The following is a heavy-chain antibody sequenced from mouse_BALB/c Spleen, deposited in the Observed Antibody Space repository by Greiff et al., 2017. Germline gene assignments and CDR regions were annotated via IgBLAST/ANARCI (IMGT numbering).Heavy chain of an antibody. CDR1: GFTFSSYG. CDR3: ARDEDFAY. J-gene: IGHJ3*01. Sequence: DVKLVESGGGLVQPGGSLKLSCAASGFTFSSYGMSWVRQTPDKRLELVATINSNGGSTYYPDSVKGRFTISRDNAKNTLYLQMSSLKSEDTAMYYCARDEDFAYWGQGTLGTVSA. CDR2: INSNGGST. V-gene: IGHV5-6-3*01.